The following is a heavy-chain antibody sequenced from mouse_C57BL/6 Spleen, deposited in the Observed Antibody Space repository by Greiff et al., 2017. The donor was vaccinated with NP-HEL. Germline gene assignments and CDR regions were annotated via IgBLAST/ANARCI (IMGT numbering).Heavy chain of an antibody. CDR2: IDPSDSYT. CDR3: ARSLTGTDY. CDR1: GYTFTSYW. V-gene: IGHV1-69*01. J-gene: IGHJ2*01. Sequence: VQGVESGAELVMPGASVKLSCKASGYTFTSYWMHWVKQRPGQGLEWIGEIDPSDSYTNYNQKFKGKSTLTVDKSSSTAYMQLSSLTSEDSAVYYCARSLTGTDYWGQGTTLTVSS. D-gene: IGHD4-1*01.